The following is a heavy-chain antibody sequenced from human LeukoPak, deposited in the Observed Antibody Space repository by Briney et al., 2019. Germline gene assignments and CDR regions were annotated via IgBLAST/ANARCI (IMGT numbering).Heavy chain of an antibody. CDR1: GFTFSSYS. CDR2: ISSSSSYI. Sequence: GGSLRLSCAASGFTFSSYSMNWVRQAPGKGLEWVSSISSSSSYIYYADSVKGRFTISRDNAKNSLYLQMNSLRAEDTAVYYCARGDADWNGPPYWGQGTLVTVSS. V-gene: IGHV3-21*01. J-gene: IGHJ4*02. D-gene: IGHD1-1*01. CDR3: ARGDADWNGPPY.